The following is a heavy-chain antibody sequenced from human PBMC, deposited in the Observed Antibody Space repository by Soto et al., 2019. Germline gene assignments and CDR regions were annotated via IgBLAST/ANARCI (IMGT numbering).Heavy chain of an antibody. CDR1: GFTFSSYG. Sequence: QVQLVESGGGVVQPGRSLRLSCAASGFTFSSYGMHWVRQAPGKGLEWVAVIWYDGSNKYYADSVKGRFTISRDNSKNTLYLQMNGLRAEDTAVYYCARMYSSSSFYYYYGMDVWGQGTTVTVSS. CDR2: IWYDGSNK. V-gene: IGHV3-33*01. D-gene: IGHD6-6*01. J-gene: IGHJ6*02. CDR3: ARMYSSSSFYYYYGMDV.